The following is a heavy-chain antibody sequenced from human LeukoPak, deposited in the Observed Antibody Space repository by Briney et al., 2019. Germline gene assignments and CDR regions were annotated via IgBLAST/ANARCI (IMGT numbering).Heavy chain of an antibody. CDR3: ARGMPDTYSCAFDI. D-gene: IGHD2-21*01. J-gene: IGHJ3*02. Sequence: SDPLSLTCTVSGGSISRRGYYWSWIRKHPGKGLEWIGYIYYSGSTYYNPSRKSRVTISVDRSKNQFSLKLSSVTAADTAVYYCARGMPDTYSCAFDIWGQGTMVTVSS. V-gene: IGHV4-30-4*02. CDR2: IYYSGST. CDR1: GGSISRRGYY.